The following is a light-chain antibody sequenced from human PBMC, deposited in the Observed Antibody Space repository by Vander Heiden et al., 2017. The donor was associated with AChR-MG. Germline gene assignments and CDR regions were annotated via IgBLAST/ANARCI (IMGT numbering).Light chain of an antibody. J-gene: IGKJ4*01. CDR3: QQRSNWPLT. V-gene: IGKV3-11*01. Sequence: EIVLPHSPATLSLSPGERATLSCRASQSVSSYLAWYQQKPGQAPRLLIYDASNRATGIPARFSGSGSGTDFTLTISSLEPEDFAVHYCQQRSNWPLTFGGGTKVEIK. CDR1: QSVSSY. CDR2: DAS.